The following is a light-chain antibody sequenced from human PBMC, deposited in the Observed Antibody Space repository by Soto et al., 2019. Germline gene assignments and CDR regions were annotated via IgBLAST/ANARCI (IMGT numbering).Light chain of an antibody. Sequence: EIVLTQSPGTVSLSPGERATLSCRASQSFRGLLAWYQQKPGQAPRLLIYDAYNRATGIPPRFSGSGSGTDFTLTISSLEPEDSAVYYCQQDYNFAFGPGTKVDIK. CDR1: QSFRGL. V-gene: IGKV3-11*01. J-gene: IGKJ3*01. CDR2: DAY. CDR3: QQDYNFA.